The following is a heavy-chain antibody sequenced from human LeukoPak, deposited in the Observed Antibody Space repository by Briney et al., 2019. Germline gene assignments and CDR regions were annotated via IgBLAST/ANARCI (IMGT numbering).Heavy chain of an antibody. Sequence: SETLSLTCTLSGGSISSNYWSWIRQPAGKGLEWIGRIHTSGITNYNPSLKSRVTMSLDTSKNQFSLKLTSVTAADTAVYYCARGFYDSSGHWQFDYWGQGALVTVSS. J-gene: IGHJ4*02. CDR1: GGSISSNY. CDR2: IHTSGIT. V-gene: IGHV4-4*07. D-gene: IGHD3-22*01. CDR3: ARGFYDSSGHWQFDY.